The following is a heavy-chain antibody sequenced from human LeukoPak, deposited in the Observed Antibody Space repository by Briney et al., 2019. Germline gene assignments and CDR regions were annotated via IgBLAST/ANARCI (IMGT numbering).Heavy chain of an antibody. V-gene: IGHV3-23*01. Sequence: PGGSLRLSCAASGFTFSSFAMTWVRQAPGKGLEWVSGFDGNGPNTYYADSVKGRWTISRDNSKNTLYLQMNSLRAEDTAVYYCARVGSYYGNNYWGQGTLVTVSS. CDR1: GFTFSSFA. D-gene: IGHD1-26*01. CDR3: ARVGSYYGNNY. CDR2: FDGNGPNT. J-gene: IGHJ4*02.